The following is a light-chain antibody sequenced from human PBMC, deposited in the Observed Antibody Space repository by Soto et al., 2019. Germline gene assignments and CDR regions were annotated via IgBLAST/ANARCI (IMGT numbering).Light chain of an antibody. CDR3: QQYNSYST. J-gene: IGKJ1*01. V-gene: IGKV1-5*01. CDR2: DAS. CDR1: QSISTW. Sequence: DIKMTQSPSTLSASVRDRVAITCRASQSISTWLAWYQQKPGKAPKLLIYDASSLESGVPSRFSGSGSGTEFTLTISSLQPEDFASYYCQQYNSYSTFGQGTKVDIK.